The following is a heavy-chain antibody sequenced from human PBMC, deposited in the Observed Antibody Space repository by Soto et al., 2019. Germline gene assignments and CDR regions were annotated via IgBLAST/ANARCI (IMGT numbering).Heavy chain of an antibody. Sequence: SETLSLTCTVSGGSISSYYWSWIRQPPGKGLEWIGYIYYSGSTNYNPSLKSRVTISVDTSKNQFSLKLSSVTAADTAVYYCAREGGSSGLLDYWGQGTLVTVSS. V-gene: IGHV4-59*01. CDR3: AREGGSSGLLDY. D-gene: IGHD6-19*01. CDR2: IYYSGST. CDR1: GGSISSYY. J-gene: IGHJ4*02.